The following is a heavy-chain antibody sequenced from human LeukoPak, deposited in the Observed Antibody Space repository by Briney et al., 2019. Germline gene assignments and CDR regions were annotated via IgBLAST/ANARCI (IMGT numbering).Heavy chain of an antibody. CDR2: INPNSGGT. D-gene: IGHD1-7*01. J-gene: IGHJ5*02. V-gene: IGHV1-2*04. CDR1: GYTFTGYF. CDR3: ARANYVDDWFDP. Sequence: ASVKVSCKASGYTFTGYFMHWVRQAPGQGLEWMGWINPNSGGTNYAQKFQGWVTMTRDTSISTAYMELSRLRSDDTAVYYCARANYVDDWFDPWGQGTLVTVSS.